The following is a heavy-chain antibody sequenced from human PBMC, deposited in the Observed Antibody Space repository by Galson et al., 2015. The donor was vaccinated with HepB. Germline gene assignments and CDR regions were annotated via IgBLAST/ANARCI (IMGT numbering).Heavy chain of an antibody. J-gene: IGHJ4*02. CDR3: AKRAVTTVAYYFDY. D-gene: IGHD4-23*01. CDR1: GFTFSDYA. CDR2: ITASSGTT. V-gene: IGHV3-23*01. Sequence: SLRLACAASGFTFSDYAMAWVRQAPGEGLEFVSAITASSGTTHYADSVKGRFIILRDNSKNTLYLHLSSLRAEDTALYYCAKRAVTTVAYYFDYWGQGTLVTVSS.